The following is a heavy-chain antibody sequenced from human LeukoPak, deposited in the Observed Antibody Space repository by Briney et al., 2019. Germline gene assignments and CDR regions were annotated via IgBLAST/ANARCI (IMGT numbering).Heavy chain of an antibody. Sequence: SETLSLTCTVSGGSISSSSYSWGWIRQPPGKGLEWIGSIYYSGSTYYNPSLKSRVTISVDTSKNQFSLKLSSVTAADTAVYYCARTPIAAAGRFSEWMSESNYFDYWGQGTLVTVSS. V-gene: IGHV4-39*01. J-gene: IGHJ4*02. CDR2: IYYSGST. CDR1: GGSISSSSYS. CDR3: ARTPIAAAGRFSEWMSESNYFDY. D-gene: IGHD6-13*01.